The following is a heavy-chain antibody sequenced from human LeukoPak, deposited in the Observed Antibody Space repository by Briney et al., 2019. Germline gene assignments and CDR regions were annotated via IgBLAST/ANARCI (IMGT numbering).Heavy chain of an antibody. D-gene: IGHD6-19*01. CDR1: GGSISSYY. V-gene: IGHV4-59*08. Sequence: SETLSLTCTVSGGSISSYYWSWIRQPPGKGLEWIGYINYSGSTNYNPSLKSRVTIPVDTSKNQFSLKLTSVTAADTAVYYCAGTGQWLAFDYWGQGTLVTVSS. CDR3: AGTGQWLAFDY. J-gene: IGHJ4*02. CDR2: INYSGST.